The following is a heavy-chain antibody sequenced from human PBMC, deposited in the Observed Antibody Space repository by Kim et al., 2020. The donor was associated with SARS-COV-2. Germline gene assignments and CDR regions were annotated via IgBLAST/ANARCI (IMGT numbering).Heavy chain of an antibody. V-gene: IGHV6-1*01. Sequence: AVAVQSRITINPNTSKNQFSLQLNSVTPEDTAVYYCARDPNPYYYYGMDVWGQGTTVTVSS. J-gene: IGHJ6*02. CDR3: ARDPNPYYYYGMDV.